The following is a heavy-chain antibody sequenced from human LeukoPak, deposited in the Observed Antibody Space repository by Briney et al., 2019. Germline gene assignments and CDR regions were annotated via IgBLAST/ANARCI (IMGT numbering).Heavy chain of an antibody. CDR3: ARREYCSGGTCKGFDP. J-gene: IGHJ5*02. Sequence: GGSLRLSCATSGFTFSSYAMSWVRQAPGKGLEWVSALSGIGGYTYYADSVKGRFTISRDNSKNTLYPQMNRLRAEDTAVYYCARREYCSGGTCKGFDPWGQGTLVTVSS. CDR2: LSGIGGYT. D-gene: IGHD2-15*01. CDR1: GFTFSSYA. V-gene: IGHV3-23*01.